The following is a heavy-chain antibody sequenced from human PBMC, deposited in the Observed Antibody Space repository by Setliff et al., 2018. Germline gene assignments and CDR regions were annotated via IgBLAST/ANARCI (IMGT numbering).Heavy chain of an antibody. CDR3: ARTLGFYYDSSGYPVVHDALDL. J-gene: IGHJ3*01. D-gene: IGHD3-22*01. CDR1: GFTFSSDP. CDR2: ISSSSNTI. Sequence: PGGSLRLSCAASGFTFSSDPMNWVRQAPGKGLEWLSFISSSSNTIYYADSVKGRFTISRDNAGDSLFLQMNSLRAEDTAVYYCARTLGFYYDSSGYPVVHDALDLWGQGTMVTVSS. V-gene: IGHV3-48*01.